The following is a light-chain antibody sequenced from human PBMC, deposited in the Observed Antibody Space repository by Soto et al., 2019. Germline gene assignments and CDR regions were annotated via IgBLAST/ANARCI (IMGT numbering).Light chain of an antibody. Sequence: EIVMTQSPATLSVSPGERATLSCRASQSVNSNLACYQQKPGQAPRLLIYGPSTRATGILASFSGSGSGSEFTLTISSLLSEDFAVYYCQQYNNCPPTWTFGQGTKVE. V-gene: IGKV3-15*01. CDR2: GPS. J-gene: IGKJ1*01. CDR3: QQYNNCPPTWT. CDR1: QSVNSN.